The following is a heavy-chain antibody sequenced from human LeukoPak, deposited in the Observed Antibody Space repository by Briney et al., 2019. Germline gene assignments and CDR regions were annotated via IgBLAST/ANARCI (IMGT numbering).Heavy chain of an antibody. CDR1: GFTFDDYA. V-gene: IGHV3-43*02. Sequence: GGSLRLSCAASGFTFDDYAMHWVRQAPGKGLEWVSLISGDGSSPYYAASVKGRFTISRDNSKNSLFLQMNSLRAEDTALYYCVKGTAYISGWYPSSDWGQGTLVTVSS. D-gene: IGHD6-19*01. CDR2: ISGDGSSP. CDR3: VKGTAYISGWYPSSD. J-gene: IGHJ4*02.